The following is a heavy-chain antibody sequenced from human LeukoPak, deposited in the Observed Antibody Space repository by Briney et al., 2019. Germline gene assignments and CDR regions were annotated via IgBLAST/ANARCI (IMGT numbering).Heavy chain of an antibody. CDR1: GASISSGNYY. D-gene: IGHD3-9*01. V-gene: IGHV4-61*02. CDR2: IYTSGDT. Sequence: SETLSLTCTVSGASISSGNYYWSWIRQPAGMGLEWVGRIYTSGDTHYNPSLKSRVTISVDTSKNQFSLRLSSVTAADTAVYYCARASSITIFTYYDILTGYQWYFDYWGQGTLVTVSS. J-gene: IGHJ4*02. CDR3: ARASSITIFTYYDILTGYQWYFDY.